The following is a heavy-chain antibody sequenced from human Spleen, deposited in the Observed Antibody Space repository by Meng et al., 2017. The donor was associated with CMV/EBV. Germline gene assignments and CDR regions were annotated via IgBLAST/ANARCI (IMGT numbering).Heavy chain of an antibody. CDR3: ARAGAGTIFDL. J-gene: IGHJ4*02. CDR2: IYYSGRT. CDR1: VGSISSTTDY. D-gene: IGHD1-26*01. V-gene: IGHV4-39*07. Sequence: SETLSLTCTVSVGSISSTTDYWGWIRQPPGKGLEWIGSIYYSGRTRYSPSLKRRVTISVDTSKNQFSLKVSYVTSADTAVYYCARAGAGTIFDLWGQGTLVTVSS.